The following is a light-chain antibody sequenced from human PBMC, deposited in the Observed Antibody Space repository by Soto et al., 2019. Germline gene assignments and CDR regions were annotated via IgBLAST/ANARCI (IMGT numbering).Light chain of an antibody. J-gene: IGKJ1*01. CDR2: GAS. V-gene: IGKV3-20*01. Sequence: EIVLMQSPGTLSLSPGERATLSCRASQSVGSSYLAWYQQKPGQAPRLLIYGASSRATGIPDRFSGSGSGTDFTLTISRLEPEDFAVYYCQQYGSSPQWTFGQGTKVDIK. CDR3: QQYGSSPQWT. CDR1: QSVGSSY.